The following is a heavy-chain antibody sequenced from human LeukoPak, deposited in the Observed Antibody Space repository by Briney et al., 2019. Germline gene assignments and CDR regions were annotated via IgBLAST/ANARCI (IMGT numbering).Heavy chain of an antibody. J-gene: IGHJ4*02. D-gene: IGHD5-18*01. V-gene: IGHV4-39*01. CDR1: GDSISSSSYY. CDR2: IYPSGTT. Sequence: SETLSLTCTVSGDSISSSSYYWGCIRQPPGKGLEWIGRIYPSGTTYYNPSLKSRATISVDTSNNQFSLELSSATAADTAVYYCARHRGYSYVYFDYWGQGILVTVSS. CDR3: ARHRGYSYVYFDY.